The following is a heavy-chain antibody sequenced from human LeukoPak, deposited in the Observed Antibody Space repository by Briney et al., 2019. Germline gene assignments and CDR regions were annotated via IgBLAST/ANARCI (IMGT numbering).Heavy chain of an antibody. Sequence: HPGGSVRLSCAASGFTFSSYAMSWVRQAPGKGLEWVSAISCSGGSTYYADSVKGRFTISRDNSKTTLYLQVKSLRREDTAVYYCAKDTASAAGNPLYYGLDVWGQGTTVTVSS. J-gene: IGHJ6*02. V-gene: IGHV3-23*01. CDR1: GFTFSSYA. CDR3: AKDTASAAGNPLYYGLDV. D-gene: IGHD6-25*01. CDR2: ISCSGGST.